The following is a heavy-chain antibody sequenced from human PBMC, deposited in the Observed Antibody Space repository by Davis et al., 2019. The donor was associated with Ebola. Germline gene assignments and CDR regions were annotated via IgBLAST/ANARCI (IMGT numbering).Heavy chain of an antibody. CDR1: GFTFSSYS. CDR2: ISFDGSNK. D-gene: IGHD3-22*01. V-gene: IGHV3-30-3*01. Sequence: GGSLRLSCAASGFTFSSYSMHWVRQAPGKGLEWVALISFDGSNKYYADSVKGRFTISRDNSKNTLYLQMNSLRAEDTAVYYCATDLGYYDSSGYYNKGVDYWGQGTLVTVSS. J-gene: IGHJ4*02. CDR3: ATDLGYYDSSGYYNKGVDY.